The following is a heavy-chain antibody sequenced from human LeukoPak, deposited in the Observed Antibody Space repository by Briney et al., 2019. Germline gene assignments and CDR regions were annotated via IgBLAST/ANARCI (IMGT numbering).Heavy chain of an antibody. CDR3: AKDLWGAAAD. CDR2: INSDGSRT. J-gene: IGHJ4*02. V-gene: IGHV3-74*01. D-gene: IGHD2-15*01. Sequence: GGSLRLSCAASGFTFSTSWMYWVRQAPGKGLVCVSRINSDGSRTTYADSVRGRFAISRDNAKNTLSLQMNSLRAEDTAVYYCAKDLWGAAADWGQGCVVTVSS. CDR1: GFTFSTSW.